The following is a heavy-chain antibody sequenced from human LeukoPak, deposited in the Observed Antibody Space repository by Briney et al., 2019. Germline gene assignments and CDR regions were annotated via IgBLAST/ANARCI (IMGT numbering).Heavy chain of an antibody. D-gene: IGHD3-10*01. CDR2: IYYSGST. J-gene: IGHJ3*02. CDR3: ARARGDAFDI. CDR1: GGSISSYY. Sequence: SETPSLTCTVSGGSISSYYWSWIRQPPGKGLEWIGYIYYSGSTNYNPSLKSRVTISVDTSKNQFSLKLSSVTAVDTAVYYCARARGDAFDIWGQGTMVTVSS. V-gene: IGHV4-59*01.